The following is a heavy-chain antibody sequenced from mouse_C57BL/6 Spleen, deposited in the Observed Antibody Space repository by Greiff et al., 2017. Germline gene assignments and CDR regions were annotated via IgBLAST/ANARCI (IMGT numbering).Heavy chain of an antibody. J-gene: IGHJ3*01. V-gene: IGHV1-22*01. Sequence: VQLQQSGPELVKPGASVKMSCKASGYTFTDYNMHWVKQSHGKSLEWIGYINPNNGGTSYNQKFKGKATLTVNKSSSTAYMELRSLTSEDSAVYDCARDDGYSAWFAYWGQGTLVTVSA. CDR1: GYTFTDYN. D-gene: IGHD2-3*01. CDR2: INPNNGGT. CDR3: ARDDGYSAWFAY.